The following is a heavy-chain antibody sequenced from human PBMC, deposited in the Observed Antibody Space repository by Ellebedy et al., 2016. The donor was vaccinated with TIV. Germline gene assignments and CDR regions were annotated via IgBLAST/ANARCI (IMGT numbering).Heavy chain of an antibody. CDR2: INPNSGGT. D-gene: IGHD3-22*01. CDR3: ARDLTYYYDSSGYYLFDY. CDR1: GYTFTGYY. V-gene: IGHV1-2*02. J-gene: IGHJ4*02. Sequence: ASVKVSCXASGYTFTGYYMHWVRQAPGQGLEWMGWINPNSGGTNYAQKFQGRVTMTRDTSISTAYMELSRLRSDDTAVYYCARDLTYYYDSSGYYLFDYWGQGTLVTVSS.